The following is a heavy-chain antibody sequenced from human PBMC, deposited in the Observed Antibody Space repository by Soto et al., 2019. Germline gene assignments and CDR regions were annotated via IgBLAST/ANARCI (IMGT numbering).Heavy chain of an antibody. Sequence: PGGSLRLSCAASGFTFSSYAMSWVRQAPGKGLEWVSAISGSGGSTYYADSVKGRFTISRDNSKNTLYLQMNSLRAEDTAVYYCARGSYVPNYYYGMDVWGQGTTVTVSS. CDR3: ARGSYVPNYYYGMDV. D-gene: IGHD3-16*01. CDR1: GFTFSSYA. V-gene: IGHV3-23*01. J-gene: IGHJ6*02. CDR2: ISGSGGST.